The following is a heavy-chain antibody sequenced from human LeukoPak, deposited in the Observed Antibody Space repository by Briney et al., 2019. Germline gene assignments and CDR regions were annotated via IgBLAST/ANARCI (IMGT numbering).Heavy chain of an antibody. CDR3: ARDCHCSSTSCYTRGWFDP. CDR2: IYYSGST. V-gene: IGHV4-31*03. CDR1: GGSISSGGYY. Sequence: SETLSLTCTVSGGSISSGGYYWSWLRQHPGKGLEWLGYIYYSGSTYYNPSLKSRVTISVDTSKNQFSLKLSSVTAADTAVYYCARDCHCSSTSCYTRGWFDPWGQGTLVTVSS. D-gene: IGHD2-2*02. J-gene: IGHJ5*02.